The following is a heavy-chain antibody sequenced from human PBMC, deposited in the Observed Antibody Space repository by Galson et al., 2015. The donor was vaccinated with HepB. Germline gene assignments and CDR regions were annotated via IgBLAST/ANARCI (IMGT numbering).Heavy chain of an antibody. CDR3: ARGVFHKLTRPYDY. D-gene: IGHD1-14*01. J-gene: IGHJ4*02. Sequence: SVKVSCKASGGTFSSYAISWVRQAPGQGLEWMGGIIPIFGTANYAQKFQGRVTITADESTSTAYMELSSLRSEDTAVYYCARGVFHKLTRPYDYWGQGTLVTVSS. CDR1: GGTFSSYA. V-gene: IGHV1-69*13. CDR2: IIPIFGTA.